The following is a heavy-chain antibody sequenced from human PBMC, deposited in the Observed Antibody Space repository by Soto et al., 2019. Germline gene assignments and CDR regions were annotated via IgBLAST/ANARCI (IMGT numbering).Heavy chain of an antibody. D-gene: IGHD2-15*01. CDR1: GFTFSSYW. Sequence: GGSLRLSCAASGFTFSSYWMHWVRQAPGKGLVWVSRINSDGSSTSYADSVKGRFTISRDNAKNTLYLQMNSLRAEDTAVYYCASGLVVAATPVYYYYMDVWGKGTTVTVSS. V-gene: IGHV3-74*01. J-gene: IGHJ6*03. CDR2: INSDGSST. CDR3: ASGLVVAATPVYYYYMDV.